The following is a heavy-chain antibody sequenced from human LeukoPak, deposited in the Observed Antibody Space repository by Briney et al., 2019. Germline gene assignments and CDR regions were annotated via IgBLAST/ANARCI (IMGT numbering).Heavy chain of an antibody. J-gene: IGHJ4*02. Sequence: SETLSLTCTVSGGSISSYYWSWIRQPAGKGLEWIGRIYTSGSTNYNPSLKSRVTMSVDTSKTQFSLKLSSVTAADTAVYYCARHTNYYDSSGYPDYWGQGTLVTVSS. V-gene: IGHV4-4*07. CDR2: IYTSGST. CDR3: ARHTNYYDSSGYPDY. CDR1: GGSISSYY. D-gene: IGHD3-22*01.